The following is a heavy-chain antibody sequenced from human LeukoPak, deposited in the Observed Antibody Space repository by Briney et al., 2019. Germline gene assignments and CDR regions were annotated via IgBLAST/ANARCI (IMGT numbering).Heavy chain of an antibody. D-gene: IGHD2-2*02. Sequence: ASVKVSCKASGYTFTGYYIHWVRQAPGRGLEWMAWINVNSGGTNSAQNFQGRVTMTRDTSISTAYMEVSRLRSDDTAVYYCVRGTGYCSSTSCYNSGEYFQHWGQGTLVTVST. V-gene: IGHV1-2*02. CDR2: INVNSGGT. CDR1: GYTFTGYY. J-gene: IGHJ1*01. CDR3: VRGTGYCSSTSCYNSGEYFQH.